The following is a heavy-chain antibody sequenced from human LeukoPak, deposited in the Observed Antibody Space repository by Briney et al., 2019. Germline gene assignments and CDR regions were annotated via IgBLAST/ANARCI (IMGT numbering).Heavy chain of an antibody. CDR1: GGSISSYY. Sequence: SETLSLTCTVSGGSISSYYWSWIRQPPGKGLEWIGYIYYSGSTNYNPSLKSRVTISVDTSKNQFSLKLSSVTAADTAVYYCARGYRSGGSCYPRDAFDIWGQGTMVTVSS. CDR3: ARGYRSGGSCYPRDAFDI. V-gene: IGHV4-59*01. J-gene: IGHJ3*02. CDR2: IYYSGST. D-gene: IGHD2-15*01.